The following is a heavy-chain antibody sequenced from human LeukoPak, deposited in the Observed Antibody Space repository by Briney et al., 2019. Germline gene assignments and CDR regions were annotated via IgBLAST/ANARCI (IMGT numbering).Heavy chain of an antibody. CDR2: ISVSGYST. D-gene: IGHD3-3*01. Sequence: HPGASLRLSCAASGCTFSTSAMGWVRQAPGKGLEWVSGISVSGYSTYYAESVKGRFTISRDNSKNTLYLQMNSLRAEDTAVYYCAKIFGVVMLTEFDYWGQGTVVTVSS. CDR3: AKIFGVVMLTEFDY. V-gene: IGHV3-23*01. CDR1: GCTFSTSA. J-gene: IGHJ4*02.